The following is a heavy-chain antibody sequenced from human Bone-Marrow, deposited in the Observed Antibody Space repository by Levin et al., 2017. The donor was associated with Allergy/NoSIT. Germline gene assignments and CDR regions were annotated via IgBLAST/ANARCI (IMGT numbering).Heavy chain of an antibody. J-gene: IGHJ6*03. CDR3: ARGIWLSRLPYYFYYMDV. V-gene: IGHV1-69*13. D-gene: IGHD5-24*01. CDR2: VTPSSGTT. CDR1: GDTFSVYS. Sequence: ASVKVSCKASGDTFSVYSVAWVRQAPGQGLEWMGGVTPSSGTTDYTQKLRGRATIAADESTSTAYLELSSLRSEDTAVYYCARGIWLSRLPYYFYYMDVWGTGTTVTVSS.